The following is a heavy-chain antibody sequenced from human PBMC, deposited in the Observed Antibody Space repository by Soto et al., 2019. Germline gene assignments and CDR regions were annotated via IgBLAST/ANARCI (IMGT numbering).Heavy chain of an antibody. Sequence: GGSLRLSCAASGFNFGPFWMHWVRQAPGKGLVWVSHINSDGTTIVYADSVKGRFTISRDNAKNTLYLQMDSLRVEDTAVYFCVRDRGYPDSFDIWGPGTLVTVSS. D-gene: IGHD3-10*01. CDR1: GFNFGPFW. V-gene: IGHV3-74*01. CDR2: INSDGTTI. CDR3: VRDRGYPDSFDI. J-gene: IGHJ3*02.